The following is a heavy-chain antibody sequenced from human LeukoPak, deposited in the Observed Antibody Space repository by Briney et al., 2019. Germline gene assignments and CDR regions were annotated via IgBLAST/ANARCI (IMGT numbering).Heavy chain of an antibody. V-gene: IGHV4-4*07. CDR3: TRVVNGGHFDY. J-gene: IGHJ4*02. CDR1: GGSISSYY. Sequence: SETLSLTCTVTGGSISSYYWSWIRQPAGKGLEWIGRIYSTGSTNYNPSLKSRVAMSLDTSKNQVSLKLSSVTAADTAVYFCTRVVNGGHFDYWGQGTLVTVSS. CDR2: IYSTGST. D-gene: IGHD2-8*01.